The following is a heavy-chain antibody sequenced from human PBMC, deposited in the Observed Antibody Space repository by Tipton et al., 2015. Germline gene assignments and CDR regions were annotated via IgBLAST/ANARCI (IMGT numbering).Heavy chain of an antibody. Sequence: TLSLTCAISGYSISSGYYWGWIRQPPGKGLEWIGSTYHSGDSYYNPSLKSRVTISVDTSKTQFSLKMSSVTASDTAVYYCARARGRHGGLFDSWGQGILVTVSS. D-gene: IGHD4-23*01. CDR2: TYHSGDS. CDR1: GYSISSGYY. J-gene: IGHJ4*02. CDR3: ARARGRHGGLFDS. V-gene: IGHV4-38-2*01.